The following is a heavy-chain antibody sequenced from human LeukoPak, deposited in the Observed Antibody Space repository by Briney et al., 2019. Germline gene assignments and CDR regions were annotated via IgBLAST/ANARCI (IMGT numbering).Heavy chain of an antibody. CDR2: INPNSGGT. Sequence: ASVKVSCKASGYTFTDYYMHWVRQAPGQGLEWMGWINPNSGGTNYAQKFQGRVTITRDTSISTAYMELSRLRSEDTAVYYSARDRRYGGKRDLFDPWGQGTLVTVSS. J-gene: IGHJ5*02. V-gene: IGHV1-2*02. CDR3: ARDRRYGGKRDLFDP. D-gene: IGHD4-23*01. CDR1: GYTFTDYY.